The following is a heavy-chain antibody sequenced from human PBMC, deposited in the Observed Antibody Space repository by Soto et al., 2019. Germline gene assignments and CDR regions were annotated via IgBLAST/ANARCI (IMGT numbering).Heavy chain of an antibody. J-gene: IGHJ3*02. CDR1: SGSIGTYF. V-gene: IGHV4-59*01. Sequence: QVQLRESGPGLVKPSETLSLTCTVSSGSIGTYFWSWIRQPPGKGLEWIGYIYYSGTTNYNPSLKSRGTIFLDTSKNQFSLRLSSVTAADTAVYYWARGRGGTYDAFDIWCQGTLVTVSS. CDR3: ARGRGGTYDAFDI. D-gene: IGHD1-26*01. CDR2: IYYSGTT.